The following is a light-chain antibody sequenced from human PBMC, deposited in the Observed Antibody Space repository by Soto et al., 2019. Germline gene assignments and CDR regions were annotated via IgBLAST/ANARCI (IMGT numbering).Light chain of an antibody. CDR2: ASS. J-gene: IGKJ1*01. CDR1: QSISSSY. V-gene: IGKV3-20*01. Sequence: EIVLTQSPGTLSLSPGQRATLSCRTSQSISSSYLAWYQQKPGRAPRVLIYASSTRATGIPDRFSGSGSGRDVTLTVSRLEPEDSPVYYCQQYGSSPPRTFGQGTKVDIK. CDR3: QQYGSSPPRT.